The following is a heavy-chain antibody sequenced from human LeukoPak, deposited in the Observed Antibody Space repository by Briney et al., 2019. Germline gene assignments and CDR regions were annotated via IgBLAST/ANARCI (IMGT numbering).Heavy chain of an antibody. CDR3: ARDRGTYLGYFQH. D-gene: IGHD1-26*01. V-gene: IGHV1-2*06. CDR1: GYSFTGYY. Sequence: GASVKVSCKASGYSFTGYYIHWVRQAPGQGLECMGRNNPNSGATNYVQKFQGRVTMTRDTSVNTVYMELSGLTSDDTAVYYCARDRGTYLGYFQHWGQGTLVTVSS. CDR2: NNPNSGAT. J-gene: IGHJ1*01.